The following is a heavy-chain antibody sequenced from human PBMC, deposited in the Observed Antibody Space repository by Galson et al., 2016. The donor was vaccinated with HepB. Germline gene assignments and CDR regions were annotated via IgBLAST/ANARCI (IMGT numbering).Heavy chain of an antibody. V-gene: IGHV1-69*13. J-gene: IGHJ4*02. CDR1: GDTFSNYA. Sequence: SVKVSCKASGDTFSNYAISWVRQAPGQGLEWMGGIIPIFDTAVYAQRFQGRVTITADESTSTAYMEPSSLRSEDTAVYYCAREGEAYNYGFDTWGQGTLVTVSS. CDR3: AREGEAYNYGFDT. CDR2: IIPIFDTA. D-gene: IGHD5-18*01.